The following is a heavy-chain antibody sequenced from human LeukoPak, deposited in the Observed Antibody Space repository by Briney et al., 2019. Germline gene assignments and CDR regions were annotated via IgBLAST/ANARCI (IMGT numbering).Heavy chain of an antibody. CDR2: FDPEDGET. CDR1: GYTLTELT. D-gene: IGHD6-13*01. CDR3: ATFQQQRRYAFDI. Sequence: ASVKVSCKVSGYTLTELTMHWVRQAPGKGLEWMGGFDPEDGETIYAQKFQGRVTMTEDTSTDTAYMELSSLRSEDTAVYYCATFQQQRRYAFDIWGQGTMVTVSS. J-gene: IGHJ3*02. V-gene: IGHV1-24*01.